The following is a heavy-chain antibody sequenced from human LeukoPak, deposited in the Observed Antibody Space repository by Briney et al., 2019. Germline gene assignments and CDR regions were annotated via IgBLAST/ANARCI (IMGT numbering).Heavy chain of an antibody. J-gene: IGHJ1*01. V-gene: IGHV4-59*08. Sequence: SETLSLTCTVSGGSISSYYWSWIRQPPGKGLEWIGYIYYSGSTNYNPSLKSRVTISVDTSKNQFSLKPSSVTAADTAVYYCASALYDSSGYYYVQYFQHWGQGTLVTVSS. D-gene: IGHD3-22*01. CDR2: IYYSGST. CDR1: GGSISSYY. CDR3: ASALYDSSGYYYVQYFQH.